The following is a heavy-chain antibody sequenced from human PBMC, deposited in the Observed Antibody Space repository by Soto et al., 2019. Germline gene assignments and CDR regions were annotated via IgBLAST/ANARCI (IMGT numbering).Heavy chain of an antibody. D-gene: IGHD6-13*01. CDR2: ISYDGSNK. CDR3: ARAGRRIAATYFDY. J-gene: IGHJ4*02. V-gene: IGHV3-30*03. CDR1: GFTFSSYG. Sequence: GGSLRLSCAASGFTFSSYGMHWVRQAPGKGLEWVAVISYDGSNKYYADSVKGRFTISRDNSKNTLYLQMNSLRAEDTAVYCCARAGRRIAATYFDYWGQGTLVTVSS.